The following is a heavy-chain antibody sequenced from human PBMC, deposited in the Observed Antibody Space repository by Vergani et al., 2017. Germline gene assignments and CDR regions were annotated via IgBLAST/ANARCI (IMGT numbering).Heavy chain of an antibody. CDR2: IYDSGST. CDR1: GGSINNYY. D-gene: IGHD2-2*02. CDR3: ARGARRCTSTSCYRVWYFDL. J-gene: IGHJ2*01. Sequence: QVQLQESGPGLVKPSETLSLTCSVSGGSINNYYWSWIRQPPGKGLEWIGYIYDSGSTKYNPFFKSRVTMSLDASKNQFSLNLYSVTAADTAVYYCARGARRCTSTSCYRVWYFDLWGRGVLVTVSS. V-gene: IGHV4-59*01.